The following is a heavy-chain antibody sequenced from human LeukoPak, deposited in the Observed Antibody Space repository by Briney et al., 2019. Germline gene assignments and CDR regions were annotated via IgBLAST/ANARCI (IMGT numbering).Heavy chain of an antibody. J-gene: IGHJ4*02. CDR3: TRDRDDSSVLHYFDY. CDR2: LYHGDRT. D-gene: IGHD3-22*01. CDR1: GFTVNTHF. Sequence: PGGSPRLSCAASGFTVNTHFMSWVRQAPGKGLEWVSVLYHGDRTYYADSVKGRFTISRDSSKNTVYLQMQNLRAEDTAVYYCTRDRDDSSVLHYFDYWGQGALVTVSS. V-gene: IGHV3-66*02.